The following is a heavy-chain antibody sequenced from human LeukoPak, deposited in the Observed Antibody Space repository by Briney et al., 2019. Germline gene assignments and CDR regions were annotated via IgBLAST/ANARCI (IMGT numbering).Heavy chain of an antibody. J-gene: IGHJ4*02. V-gene: IGHV3-15*01. Sequence: GGSLRLSCAASGFTFSNAWVTWVRQAPGKGLEWVGRSKSKTDGGTTDYGAPVKGRFSISRDDSKSTLYLQMNSLKTEDTAVYYCATDGYCSGGSCYSYDNWGRGTLVTVSS. CDR1: GFTFSNAW. CDR2: SKSKTDGGTT. D-gene: IGHD2-15*01. CDR3: ATDGYCSGGSCYSYDN.